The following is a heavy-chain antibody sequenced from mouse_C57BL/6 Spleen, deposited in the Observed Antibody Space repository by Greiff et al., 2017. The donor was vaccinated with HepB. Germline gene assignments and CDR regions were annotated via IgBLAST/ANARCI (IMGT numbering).Heavy chain of an antibody. J-gene: IGHJ4*01. CDR1: GYTFTSYW. CDR3: ARFRGPAMDY. Sequence: QVQLQQSGAELVMPGASVKLSCKASGYTFTSYWMHWVKQRPGQGLEWIGEIDPSDSYTNYNQKFKGKSTLTVDKSSSTAYMQLSSLTSEDSAVYYCARFRGPAMDYWGQGTSVTVSS. V-gene: IGHV1-69*01. CDR2: IDPSDSYT.